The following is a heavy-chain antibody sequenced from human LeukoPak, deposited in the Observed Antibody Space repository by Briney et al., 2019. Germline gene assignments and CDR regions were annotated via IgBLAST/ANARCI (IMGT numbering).Heavy chain of an antibody. J-gene: IGHJ4*02. CDR3: ARGLIIIVPPATPFDY. V-gene: IGHV3-23*01. CDR1: GFTFSSYA. D-gene: IGHD2-2*01. CDR2: ISGSGGST. Sequence: GGSLRLSCAASGFTFSSYAMSWVRQAPGKGLEWVSAISGSGGSTYYADSVKGRFTISRDNSKNTLYLQMNSLRAEDTAVYYCARGLIIIVPPATPFDYWGQGTLVTVSS.